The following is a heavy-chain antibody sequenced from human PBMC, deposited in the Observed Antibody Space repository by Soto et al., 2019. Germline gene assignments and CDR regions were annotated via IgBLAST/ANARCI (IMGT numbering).Heavy chain of an antibody. CDR3: ARGNFWSGSDY. V-gene: IGHV3-74*01. CDR2: INSDGSST. CDR1: GFTFSNYW. J-gene: IGHJ4*02. Sequence: PGGSLRLSCAASGFTFSNYWMHWVRQAPGKGLVWVSRINSDGSSTSYADSVKGRFTISRDNAKNTLYLQMNSLRAEDTAVYYCARGNFWSGSDYWGQGTLVTVSS. D-gene: IGHD3-3*01.